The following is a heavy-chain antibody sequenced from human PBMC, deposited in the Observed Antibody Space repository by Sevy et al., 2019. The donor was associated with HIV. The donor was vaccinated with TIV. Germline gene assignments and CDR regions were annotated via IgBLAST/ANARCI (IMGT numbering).Heavy chain of an antibody. V-gene: IGHV3-48*02. Sequence: GGSLRLSCAASGFTFRDYPMNWIRQAPGKGLEWVSYISRASDSIYYADSVTGRFTVSRDNAKNSLYLQMDRLSDEDTAIYYCAREHTGSFPDFWGQGTLVTVSS. CDR2: ISRASDSI. D-gene: IGHD1-26*01. CDR3: AREHTGSFPDF. CDR1: GFTFRDYP. J-gene: IGHJ4*02.